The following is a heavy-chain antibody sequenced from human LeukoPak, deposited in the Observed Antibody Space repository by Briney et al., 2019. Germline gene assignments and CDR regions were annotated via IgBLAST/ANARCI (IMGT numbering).Heavy chain of an antibody. CDR3: AREREHIMAPLYMDV. D-gene: IGHD1/OR15-1a*01. V-gene: IGHV1-2*02. CDR2: INSNSGGS. J-gene: IGHJ6*03. CDR1: GYTFTGYY. Sequence: ASVKVSCKASGYTFTGYYMHWVRQAPGQGLEWMGWINSNSGGSNYAQKFQGRVTMTRDTSISTAYMELSRLRSDDTAVYYCAREREHIMAPLYMDVWGKGTTVTVSS.